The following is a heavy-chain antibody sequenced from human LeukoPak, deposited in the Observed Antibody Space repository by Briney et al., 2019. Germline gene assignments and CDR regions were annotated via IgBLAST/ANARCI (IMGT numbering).Heavy chain of an antibody. J-gene: IGHJ4*02. V-gene: IGHV4-59*01. CDR2: IYYSGST. D-gene: IGHD1-26*01. CDR3: ARSDNHSGSYSFDY. CDR1: GGSISSYY. Sequence: SETLSLTCTVSGGSISSYYWSWIRQPPGKGLEWIGYIYYSGSTNYNPSLKSRVTISVDTSKNQFSLKLSSVTAADTAVYYCARSDNHSGSYSFDYWGQGTLVTVSS.